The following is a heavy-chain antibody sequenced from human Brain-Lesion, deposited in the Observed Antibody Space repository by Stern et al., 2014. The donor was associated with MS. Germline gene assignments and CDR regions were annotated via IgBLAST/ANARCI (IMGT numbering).Heavy chain of an antibody. CDR2: INRDGSDT. CDR1: VFNFSSYW. J-gene: IGHJ4*02. V-gene: IGHV3-74*02. D-gene: IGHD3-16*01. CDR3: ARGVGDY. Sequence: EVQLVESGGSLVQPGGSLRLSCAASVFNFSSYWMHWVRQFPEKGLFWVSQINRDGSDTSYADSVKGRFSISRDNIRNMLYLRMTSLRAEDTAVYYCARGVGDYWGQGARVTVSS.